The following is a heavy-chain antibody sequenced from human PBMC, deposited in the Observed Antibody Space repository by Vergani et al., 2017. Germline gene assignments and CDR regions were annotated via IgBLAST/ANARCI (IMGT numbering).Heavy chain of an antibody. CDR1: GDSISSGRHY. Sequence: QVHLQESGPRVVKPSQTLSLTCTVSGDSISSGRHYWSGIRQQPGKGLDWIGSTYYTGSAHSNPSLPGRVSISVDRSRNQLSLNLASVAAADTAIYYCARTSVYNWFDHWGQGSLVTVSS. J-gene: IGHJ5*02. V-gene: IGHV4-31*03. CDR3: ARTSVYNWFDH. D-gene: IGHD6-6*01. CDR2: TYYTGSA.